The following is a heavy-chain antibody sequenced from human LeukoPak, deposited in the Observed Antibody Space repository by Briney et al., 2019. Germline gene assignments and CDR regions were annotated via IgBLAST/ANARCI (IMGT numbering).Heavy chain of an antibody. V-gene: IGHV3-21*01. Sequence: GGSLRLSCAASGFTFSPYSMNWVRLAPGKGLEWVSSISSSSSYIYYADSVKGRFTISRDNAKNSLYLQMNSLRAEDTAVYYCARAGHLWLGENNWFDPWGQGTLVTVSS. CDR3: ARAGHLWLGENNWFDP. CDR2: ISSSSSYI. D-gene: IGHD3-10*01. CDR1: GFTFSPYS. J-gene: IGHJ5*02.